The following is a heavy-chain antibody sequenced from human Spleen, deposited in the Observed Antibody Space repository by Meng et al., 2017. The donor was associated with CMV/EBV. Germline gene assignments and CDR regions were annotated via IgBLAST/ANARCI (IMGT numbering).Heavy chain of an antibody. D-gene: IGHD2-2*01. V-gene: IGHV4-39*07. CDR2: IYYSGST. J-gene: IGHJ6*02. CDR3: ARGRVSASRGYCSSTSCYSPRDYYGMDV. Sequence: GSLRLSCTVSGGSISSSSYYWGWIRQPPGKGLEWIGSIYYSGSTYYNPSLKSRVTISVDTSKNQFSLKLSSVTAADTAVYYCARGRVSASRGYCSSTSCYSPRDYYGMDVWGQGTTVTVSS. CDR1: GGSISSSSYY.